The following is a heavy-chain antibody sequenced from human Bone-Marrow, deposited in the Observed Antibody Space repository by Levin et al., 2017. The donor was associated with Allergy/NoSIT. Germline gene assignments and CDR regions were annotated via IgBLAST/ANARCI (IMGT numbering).Heavy chain of an antibody. V-gene: IGHV5-51*01. Sequence: GEERKSERKGEGERRRRKGRGWVRLMPGKGLEWMGIIYPGDSDTRYSPSFQGQVTREGENSISTAYLRWSSLKASDTAMYYCARFGHYYDGIPFGLEYWGQGTLVTVSS. D-gene: IGHD3-16*01. CDR1: GERRRRKG. CDR3: ARFGHYYDGIPFGLEY. CDR2: IYPGDSDT. J-gene: IGHJ4*02.